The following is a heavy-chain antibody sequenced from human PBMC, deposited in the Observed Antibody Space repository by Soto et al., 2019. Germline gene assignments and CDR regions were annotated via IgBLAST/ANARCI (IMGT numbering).Heavy chain of an antibody. V-gene: IGHV1-69*01. CDR1: GGTFSSYA. CDR3: ASEIEMATNGGLNY. J-gene: IGHJ4*02. CDR2: IIPIFGTA. D-gene: IGHD5-12*01. Sequence: QVQLVQSGAEVKKPGSSVKVSCKASGGTFSSYAISWVRQAPGQGLEWMGGIIPIFGTANYAQKFQGRVTITADESTSTAYMELSSLRSEDTAVYYCASEIEMATNGGLNYWGQGTLVTVSS.